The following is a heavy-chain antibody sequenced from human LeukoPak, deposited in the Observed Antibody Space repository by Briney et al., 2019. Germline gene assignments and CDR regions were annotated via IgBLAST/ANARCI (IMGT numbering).Heavy chain of an antibody. D-gene: IGHD2-15*01. V-gene: IGHV3-21*01. CDR2: ISSSSSYI. CDR1: GFTFSSYS. Sequence: GGSLRLSCAASGFTFSSYSMNWVRQAPGKGLEWVSSISSSSSYIYYADSVKGRFTISRDNAKNSLYLQMNSLRAEDTAVYYCARDRYSSGGSCYPLVGMDVWGQGTTVTVSS. CDR3: ARDRYSSGGSCYPLVGMDV. J-gene: IGHJ6*02.